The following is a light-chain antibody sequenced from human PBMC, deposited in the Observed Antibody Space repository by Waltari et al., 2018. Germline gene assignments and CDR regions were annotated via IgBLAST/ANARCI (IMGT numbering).Light chain of an antibody. CDR2: GAS. J-gene: IGKJ4*01. CDR1: QSVTDH. Sequence: EIVMTQSPATLSVSPGERVTLSCRASQSVTDHLAWYQERPGQAPRLLIYGASTRATGIPARFSGSGFGTEFTLTIVSLQSEDFGVYYCQQYTEWPPFTFGGGTTVDIK. V-gene: IGKV3-15*01. CDR3: QQYTEWPPFT.